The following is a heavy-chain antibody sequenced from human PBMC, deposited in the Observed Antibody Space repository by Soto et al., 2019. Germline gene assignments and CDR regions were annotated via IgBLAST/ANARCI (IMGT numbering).Heavy chain of an antibody. CDR2: IYYSGST. Sequence: SETLCLTCTVSGVSISSYYWSWIRQPPGKGLEWIGYIYYSGSTNYNPSLKSRVTISVDTSKNQFSLKLSSVTAADTAVYYCARGTQGGAFDIWGQGTMVTVSS. D-gene: IGHD3-16*01. J-gene: IGHJ3*02. CDR3: ARGTQGGAFDI. CDR1: GVSISSYY. V-gene: IGHV4-59*01.